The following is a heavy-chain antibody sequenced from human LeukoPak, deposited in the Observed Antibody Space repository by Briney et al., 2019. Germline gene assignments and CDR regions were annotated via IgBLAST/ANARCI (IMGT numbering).Heavy chain of an antibody. CDR1: GDTFSSYA. J-gene: IGHJ3*02. Sequence: ASLKVSCKASGDTFSSYAISWVRQAPGQGLEWMGGIIAYNGNTNYAQKLQGRVTMTTDTSTSTAYMELRSLRSDDTAVYYCARDTWRCSSTSCKTFDIWGQGTMVTVSS. CDR2: IIAYNGNT. CDR3: ARDTWRCSSTSCKTFDI. D-gene: IGHD2-2*01. V-gene: IGHV1-18*01.